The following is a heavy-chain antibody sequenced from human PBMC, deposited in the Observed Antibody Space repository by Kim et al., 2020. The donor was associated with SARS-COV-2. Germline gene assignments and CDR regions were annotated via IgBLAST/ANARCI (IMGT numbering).Heavy chain of an antibody. CDR3: AREEQLDYGMDV. CDR1: GGSISSSSYY. D-gene: IGHD6-13*01. J-gene: IGHJ6*02. CDR2: IYYSGSS. V-gene: IGHV4-39*02. Sequence: SETLSLTCTVSGGSISSSSYYWGWIRQPPGKGLEWIGSIYYSGSSYYNPSLKSRVTISVDTSKNQFSLKLSSVTAADTAVYYCAREEQLDYGMDVWGQGTTVTVSS.